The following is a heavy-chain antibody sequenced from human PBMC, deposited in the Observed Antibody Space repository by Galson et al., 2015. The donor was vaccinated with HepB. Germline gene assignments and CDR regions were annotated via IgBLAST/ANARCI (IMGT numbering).Heavy chain of an antibody. CDR1: GFSFSSHG. V-gene: IGHV3-33*01. CDR2: IWHDGSNK. Sequence: SLRLSCAASGFSFSSHGMHWVRQAPGKELEWVAVIWHDGSNKYYTESVKGRFTISRDNSKNTLYLQMNSLRAEGTAMYYCARDSSNGWYKMGWFDPWGQGTLVTVSS. J-gene: IGHJ5*02. CDR3: ARDSSNGWYKMGWFDP. D-gene: IGHD6-19*01.